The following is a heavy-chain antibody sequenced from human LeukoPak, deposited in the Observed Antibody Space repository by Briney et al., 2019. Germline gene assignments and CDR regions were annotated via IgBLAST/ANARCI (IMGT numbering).Heavy chain of an antibody. CDR3: ARAETYYGTLTGYDY. V-gene: IGHV4-59*01. J-gene: IGHJ4*02. CDR1: GGSISSYY. CDR2: IYYSGST. D-gene: IGHD3-9*01. Sequence: PSETLSLTCTVSGGSISSYYWSWIRQPPGKGLEWIGYIYYSGSTNYNPSLKSRVTISVDTSKNQFSLKLSSVTAADTAVYYCARAETYYGTLTGYDYWGQGTLVTVSS.